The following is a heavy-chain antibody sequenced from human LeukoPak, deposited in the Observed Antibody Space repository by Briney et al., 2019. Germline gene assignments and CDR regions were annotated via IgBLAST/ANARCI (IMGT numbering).Heavy chain of an antibody. J-gene: IGHJ6*03. CDR1: GFTFRNYW. Sequence: GGSLRLSCAASGFTFRNYWMNWVRQAPGKGLVWVSHINSDGSDTTYADSVKGRFTISRDNAKNTLYLQMNILRAEDTAVYYCARGDIVGNAYFYYMDVWGKGTTVTVSS. CDR2: INSDGSDT. CDR3: ARGDIVGNAYFYYMDV. V-gene: IGHV3-74*01. D-gene: IGHD2-15*01.